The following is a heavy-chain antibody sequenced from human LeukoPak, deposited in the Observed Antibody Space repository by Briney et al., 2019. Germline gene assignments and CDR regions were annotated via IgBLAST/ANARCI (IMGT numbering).Heavy chain of an antibody. CDR2: IYPGDCDT. J-gene: IGHJ5*02. CDR3: ARIVYYGSGRAWFDH. Sequence: GEALQIYYKGSGYSFTSYWIGWVRPVPGKGGGWRGSIYPGDCDTRYSPSFQVQVTISADKSISTAYQQWSSLKASDTAMYYCARIVYYGSGRAWFDHWGQGTLVTVSS. D-gene: IGHD3-10*01. V-gene: IGHV5-51*01. CDR1: GYSFTSYW.